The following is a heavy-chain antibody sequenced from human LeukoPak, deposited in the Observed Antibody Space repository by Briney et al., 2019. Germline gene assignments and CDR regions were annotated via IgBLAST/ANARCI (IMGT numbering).Heavy chain of an antibody. CDR2: INHSGST. J-gene: IGHJ3*02. CDR1: GGSFSGYY. CDR3: ARWGLGYCSGGSCYAHAFDI. D-gene: IGHD2-15*01. Sequence: SETLSLTCAVYGGSFSGYYWSWIRQPPGKGLEWIGAINHSGSTNYSPSLKSRLTISVDTSKNRFSLKLSSVTAADTAVYYCARWGLGYCSGGSCYAHAFDIWGQGTLVTVSS. V-gene: IGHV4-34*01.